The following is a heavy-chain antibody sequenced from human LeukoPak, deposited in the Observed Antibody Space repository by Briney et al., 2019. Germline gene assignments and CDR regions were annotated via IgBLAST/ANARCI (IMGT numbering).Heavy chain of an antibody. J-gene: IGHJ4*02. CDR1: GASISSNNW. Sequence: SETLSLTCAVSGASISSNNWWSWVRQPPGKGLEWIGEIHHSGSTNYTPSLKSRVTISIDKSKNQFSLKLSSVTAADTAVYYCALISRGIAVPGTELWGQGTLVTVSS. D-gene: IGHD6-19*01. CDR3: ALISRGIAVPGTEL. V-gene: IGHV4-4*02. CDR2: IHHSGST.